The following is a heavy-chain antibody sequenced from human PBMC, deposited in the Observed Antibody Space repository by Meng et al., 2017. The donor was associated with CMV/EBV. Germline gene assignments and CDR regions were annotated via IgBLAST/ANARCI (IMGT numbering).Heavy chain of an antibody. CDR1: GYTFTGYY. Sequence: ASVKVSCKASGYTFTGYYMHWVRQAPGQGLEWMGWINHNSGGTNYAQKFQGRVTMTRDTSISTAYMELSRLRSDDTAVYYCAREEYCSSTSCSPQFGYYYYYGMDVWGQGTTVTVSS. V-gene: IGHV1-2*02. D-gene: IGHD2-2*01. CDR2: INHNSGGT. CDR3: AREEYCSSTSCSPQFGYYYYYGMDV. J-gene: IGHJ6*02.